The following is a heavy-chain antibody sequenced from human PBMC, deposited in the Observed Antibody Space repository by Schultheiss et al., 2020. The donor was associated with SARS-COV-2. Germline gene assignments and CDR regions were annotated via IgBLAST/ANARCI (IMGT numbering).Heavy chain of an antibody. Sequence: GGSLRLSCAASGFTFSSYAMSWVRQAPGKGLVWVSRINSDGSSTSYADSVKGRFTISRDNAKNTLYLQMNSLRAEDTALYYCARDLRYSSGFDYWGQGTLVTVSS. D-gene: IGHD6-19*01. CDR2: INSDGSST. V-gene: IGHV3-74*01. J-gene: IGHJ4*02. CDR1: GFTFSSYA. CDR3: ARDLRYSSGFDY.